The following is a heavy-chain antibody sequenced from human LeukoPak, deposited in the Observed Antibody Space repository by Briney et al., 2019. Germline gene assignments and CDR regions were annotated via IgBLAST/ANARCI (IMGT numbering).Heavy chain of an antibody. Sequence: GASVKVSCKAPGYTFTSYYMHWVRQAPGQGLEWMGIINPSGGSTSYAQKFQGRVTMTRDTSTSTVYMELSSLRSEDTAVYYCASLSTSLMGYWGQGTLVTVSS. D-gene: IGHD2-2*01. J-gene: IGHJ4*02. V-gene: IGHV1-46*01. CDR2: INPSGGST. CDR3: ASLSTSLMGY. CDR1: GYTFTSYY.